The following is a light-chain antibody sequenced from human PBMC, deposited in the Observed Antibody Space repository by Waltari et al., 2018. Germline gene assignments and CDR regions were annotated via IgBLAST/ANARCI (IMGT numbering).Light chain of an antibody. J-gene: IGLJ3*02. CDR1: NTNLGTDLD. CDR2: GTS. V-gene: IGLV1-40*01. Sequence: QSVLTQPPSVSGAPGQRLTISSTGSNTNLGTDLDRQCYKQVPGRAPQLLIQGTSNRPSGVPDRFSGSKSGTSASLNVTGLQDEDEADYYCQSCDTRLRARVFGGGTKLTVL. CDR3: QSCDTRLRARV.